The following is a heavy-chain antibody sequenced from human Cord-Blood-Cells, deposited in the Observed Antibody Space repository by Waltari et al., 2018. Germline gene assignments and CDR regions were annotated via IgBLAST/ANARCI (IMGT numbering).Heavy chain of an antibody. CDR3: AVVGTRIVATIRGVVDY. V-gene: IGHV1-69*01. D-gene: IGHD5-12*01. Sequence: QVQLVQSGAEVKKPGSSVKVSCKASGGTFSSYAISWLRQAPGQGLEWMGGIIPIFGTANYAQKFQGRVTITADESTSTAYMELSSLRSEDTAVYYCAVVGTRIVATIRGVVDYWGQGTLVTVSS. CDR1: GGTFSSYA. J-gene: IGHJ4*02. CDR2: IIPIFGTA.